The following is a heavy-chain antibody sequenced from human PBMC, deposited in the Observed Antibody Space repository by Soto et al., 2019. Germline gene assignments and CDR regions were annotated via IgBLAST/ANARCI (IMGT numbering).Heavy chain of an antibody. CDR3: ARRVVVAATFSLPKYNWLDP. Sequence: GASVKVSCKASGGTFSSYAISWVRQAPGQGLEWMGEIIPIFGTANYAQKFQGRVTITADESTSTAYMELSSLRSEDTAVYYCARRVVVAATFSLPKYNWLDPWGQGTLVTVSS. V-gene: IGHV1-69*13. CDR1: GGTFSSYA. CDR2: IIPIFGTA. J-gene: IGHJ5*02. D-gene: IGHD2-15*01.